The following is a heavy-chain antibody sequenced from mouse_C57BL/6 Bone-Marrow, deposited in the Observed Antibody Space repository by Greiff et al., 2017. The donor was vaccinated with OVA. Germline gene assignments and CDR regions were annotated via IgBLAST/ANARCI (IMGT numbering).Heavy chain of an antibody. CDR3: ARSEANSIYADARDY. V-gene: IGHV1-81*01. CDR2: IYPRSGNT. CDR1: GYTFTSYG. Sequence: QVQLQQSGAELARPGASVKLSCKASGYTFTSYGISWVKQRTGQGLEWIGEIYPRSGNTYYNEKFKGKATLTADKSSSTAYMELRSLTSEDSAVYFSARSEANSIYADARDYWGQGTSVTVSA. J-gene: IGHJ4*01. D-gene: IGHD1-3*01.